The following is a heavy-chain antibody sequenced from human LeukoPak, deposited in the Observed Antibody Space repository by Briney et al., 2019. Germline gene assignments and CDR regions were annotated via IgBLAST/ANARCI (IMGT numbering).Heavy chain of an antibody. V-gene: IGHV4-34*01. Sequence: SETLSLTCAVYGGSFSGYYWSWIRQPTGKGLEWIGEINHSGSTNYNPSLKSRVSISVDTSKNQFSLKLSSVTAADTAVYYCARDGIAVADYFDYWGQGTLVTVSS. J-gene: IGHJ4*02. CDR1: GGSFSGYY. D-gene: IGHD6-19*01. CDR3: ARDGIAVADYFDY. CDR2: INHSGST.